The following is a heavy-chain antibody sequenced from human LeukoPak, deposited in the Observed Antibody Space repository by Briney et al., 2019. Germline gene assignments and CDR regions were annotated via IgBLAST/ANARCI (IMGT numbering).Heavy chain of an antibody. CDR1: GLPSSDYS. Sequence: GGSLKPSVAAPGLPSSDYSMSWFRRAPGGGLEWVSYITSSSTIYYADSVKGRFTISRDNAKNSLYLQMNSLRADDTAVYYCARADRNYYMDVWGKGTTVTVSS. CDR3: ARADRNYYMDV. V-gene: IGHV3-69-1*01. CDR2: ITSSSTI. J-gene: IGHJ6*03.